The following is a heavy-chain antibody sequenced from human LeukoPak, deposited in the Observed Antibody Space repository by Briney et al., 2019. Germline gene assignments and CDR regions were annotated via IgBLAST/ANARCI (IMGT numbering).Heavy chain of an antibody. D-gene: IGHD1-1*01. CDR1: GFTFSIYA. CDR3: ARDTVPATARPFDY. V-gene: IGHV3-30-3*01. Sequence: GGSLRLSCAASGFTFSIYAMHWVRQAPGKGLEFVAVTSSDGNIKYYADSVKGRFTISRDNSKNTLYLQMNSLRGEDTDVYYCARDTVPATARPFDYWGQGTLVTVSS. CDR2: TSSDGNIK. J-gene: IGHJ4*02.